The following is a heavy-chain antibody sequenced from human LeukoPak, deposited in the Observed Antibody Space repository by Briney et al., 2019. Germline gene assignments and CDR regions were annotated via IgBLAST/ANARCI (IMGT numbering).Heavy chain of an antibody. Sequence: GGSLRLSCAASGFTFSDYYMSWIRQAPGKGLEWVSYISSSGSTIYYADSVKGRFTISRDNAKSSLCLQMNSLRAEDTAVYYCARDLRVATRSFDYWGQGTLVTVSS. J-gene: IGHJ4*02. CDR2: ISSSGSTI. CDR1: GFTFSDYY. D-gene: IGHD5-12*01. V-gene: IGHV3-11*04. CDR3: ARDLRVATRSFDY.